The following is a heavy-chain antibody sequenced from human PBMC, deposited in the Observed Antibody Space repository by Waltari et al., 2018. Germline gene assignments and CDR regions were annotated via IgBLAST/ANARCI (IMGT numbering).Heavy chain of an antibody. Sequence: QVQLVQSGAELKKPGSSVKVSCKASGVTFSSYAISWVRQAHGQGLEWMGGIIPILGTANYAQKFQGRVTITADKSTSTAYMELSSLRSEDTAVYYCARYGDYGNYYYYYMDVWGKGTTVTVSS. CDR2: IIPILGTA. V-gene: IGHV1-69*14. J-gene: IGHJ6*03. CDR3: ARYGDYGNYYYYYMDV. D-gene: IGHD4-17*01. CDR1: GVTFSSYA.